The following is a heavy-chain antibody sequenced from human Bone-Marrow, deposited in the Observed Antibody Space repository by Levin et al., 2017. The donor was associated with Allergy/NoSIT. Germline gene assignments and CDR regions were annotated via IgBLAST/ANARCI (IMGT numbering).Heavy chain of an antibody. D-gene: IGHD5-12*01. J-gene: IGHJ4*02. Sequence: PGGSLRLSCEASGFGFSNDWMHWVRQVPGKGLMWVSRINSDGNTIRYADSVKGRFIISRDNAKKTLYLQMTSLRADDTALYYCARESYSGYDLDFWGQGTLVTVAS. V-gene: IGHV3-74*01. CDR3: ARESYSGYDLDF. CDR2: INSDGNTI. CDR1: GFGFSNDW.